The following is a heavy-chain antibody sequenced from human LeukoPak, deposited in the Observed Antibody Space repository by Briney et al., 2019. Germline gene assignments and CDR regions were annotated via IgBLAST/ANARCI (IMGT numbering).Heavy chain of an antibody. CDR1: GFTFSSYS. Sequence: PGGSLRLSCAASGFTFSSYSMNWVRQAPGKGLEWVSYISSSSSTIYYADSVKGRFTISRDNANNSLYLQMNSLRAEDTAVYYCAREPPPQFDNWFDPWGQGTLVTVSS. CDR3: AREPPPQFDNWFDP. CDR2: ISSSSSTI. V-gene: IGHV3-48*01. J-gene: IGHJ5*02. D-gene: IGHD3-10*01.